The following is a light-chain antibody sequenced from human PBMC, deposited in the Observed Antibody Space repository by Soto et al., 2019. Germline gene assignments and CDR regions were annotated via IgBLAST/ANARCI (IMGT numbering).Light chain of an antibody. CDR3: CSYAGSPYV. Sequence: QSVLTQPRSVSGSPGQSVAISCTGTSSDVGNYNYVSWYQQHPGKAPKVIIYDVNKRPSGVPDRFSGSKSGNTASLTTSGLQAEDEADYYCCSYAGSPYVFGTGTKVTVL. J-gene: IGLJ1*01. V-gene: IGLV2-11*01. CDR2: DVN. CDR1: SSDVGNYNY.